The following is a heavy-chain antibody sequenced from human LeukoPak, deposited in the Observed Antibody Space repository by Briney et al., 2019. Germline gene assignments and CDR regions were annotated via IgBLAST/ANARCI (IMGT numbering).Heavy chain of an antibody. D-gene: IGHD2-15*01. CDR1: VGSVGRGGYY. V-gene: IGHV4-61*08. CDR2: IYYSGST. J-gene: IGHJ6*02. CDR3: ARLRVVYGMDV. Sequence: PSETLSLTCTVSVGSVGRGGYYWSWIRQPPGKGLEWIGYIYYSGSTNYNPSLKSRVTISVDTSKNQFSLKLSSVTAADTAVYYCARLRVVYGMDVWGQGTTVTVSS.